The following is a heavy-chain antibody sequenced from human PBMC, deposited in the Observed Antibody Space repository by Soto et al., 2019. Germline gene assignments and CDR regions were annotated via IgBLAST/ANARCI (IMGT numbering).Heavy chain of an antibody. V-gene: IGHV4-34*01. CDR2: INHSGST. CDR1: GGSFSGYY. J-gene: IGHJ4*02. CDR3: ARGPPPYCTNGVCSYPYYFDY. Sequence: SETLSLTCAVYGGSFSGYYWSWIRQPPGKGLEWIGEINHSGSTKYNPSLKSRVTISVDTSKNQFSLKLSSLTAADTAVYYCARGPPPYCTNGVCSYPYYFDYWGQGTLVTVSS. D-gene: IGHD2-8*01.